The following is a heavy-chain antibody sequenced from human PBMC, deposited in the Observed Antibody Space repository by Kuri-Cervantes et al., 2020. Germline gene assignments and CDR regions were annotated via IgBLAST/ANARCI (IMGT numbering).Heavy chain of an antibody. CDR1: GFSLSTSGVG. J-gene: IGHJ3*02. CDR2: IYWDDDK. V-gene: IGHV2-5*02. Sequence: SGPTLVKPTQTLTLTCTFSGFSLSTSGVGVGWIRRPPGKALEWLALIYWDDDKRYSPSLKSRLTITKDTSKNQVVLTMTNMDPVDTATYYCAHRGNYDYIWGSYRPGAFDIWGQGTMVTVSS. CDR3: AHRGNYDYIWGSYRPGAFDI. D-gene: IGHD3-16*02.